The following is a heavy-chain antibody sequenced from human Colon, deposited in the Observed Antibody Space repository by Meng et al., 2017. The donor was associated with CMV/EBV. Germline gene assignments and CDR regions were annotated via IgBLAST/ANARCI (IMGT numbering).Heavy chain of an antibody. CDR3: AIRWRYGNGPYFDY. CDR2: INPGDSDT. V-gene: IGHV5-51*01. J-gene: IGHJ4*02. Sequence: GEALKISWKYVGSSFTNCWIGWVRQLPGKGLGWRGIINPGDSDTQYRASFQGQVTITADKSINTAYLQWGSLKASDNAMYYCAIRWRYGNGPYFDYWGQGALVTVSS. CDR1: GSSFTNCW. D-gene: IGHD2-8*01.